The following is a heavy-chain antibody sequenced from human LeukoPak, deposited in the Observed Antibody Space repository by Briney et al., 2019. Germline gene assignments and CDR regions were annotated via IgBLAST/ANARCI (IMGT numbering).Heavy chain of an antibody. CDR2: MNPNSGNT. J-gene: IGHJ4*02. CDR3: ARGPGRAVKDDY. Sequence: ASVKVSCKASGYTFTSYDINWVRQATGQGLEWMGWMNPNSGNTGYAQKFQGRVTMTRNTSISTAYMELSSLRSEDTAVYYCARGPGRAVKDDYWGQGTLVTVSS. V-gene: IGHV1-8*01. CDR1: GYTFTSYD. D-gene: IGHD1-14*01.